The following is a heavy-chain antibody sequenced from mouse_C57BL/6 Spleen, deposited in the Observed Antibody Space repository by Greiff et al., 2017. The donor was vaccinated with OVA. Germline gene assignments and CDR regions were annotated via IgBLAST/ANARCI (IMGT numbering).Heavy chain of an antibody. V-gene: IGHV3-6*01. J-gene: IGHJ3*01. CDR1: GYSITSGYY. CDR2: ISYDGSN. CDR3: ARAITTVVAPGFAY. Sequence: EVHLVESGPGLVKPSQSLSLTCSVTGYSITSGYYWNWIRQFPGNKLEWMGYISYDGSNNYNPSLKNRISITRDTSKNQFFLKLNSVTTVDTATYYCARAITTVVAPGFAYWGQGTLVTVSA. D-gene: IGHD1-1*01.